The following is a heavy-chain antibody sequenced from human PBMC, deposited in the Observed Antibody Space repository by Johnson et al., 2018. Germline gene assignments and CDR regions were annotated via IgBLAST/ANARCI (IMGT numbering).Heavy chain of an antibody. D-gene: IGHD2-2*01. CDR1: GFTFSSYS. Sequence: VQLQQSGGRVVQPGRSLRLSCAASGFTFSSYSLHWVRQAPGTGLEWVAVISYAGGNKYYADSVKGRVTIPRDNSKNTLFLQMHSLRPADTALYFCASPAKPTLRPAYYYYYMDVWGKGTTVTVSS. CDR3: ASPAKPTLRPAYYYYYMDV. V-gene: IGHV3-30-3*01. CDR2: ISYAGGNK. J-gene: IGHJ6*03.